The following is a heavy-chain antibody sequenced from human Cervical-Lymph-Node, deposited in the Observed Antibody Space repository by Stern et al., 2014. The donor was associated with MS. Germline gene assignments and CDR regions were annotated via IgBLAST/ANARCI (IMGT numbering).Heavy chain of an antibody. D-gene: IGHD4-17*01. CDR1: GYNFTSYY. CDR2: INPSGGST. Sequence: QLVQSGAEVKKRGAAMKGSCKASGYNFTSYYMHWGRKAPGQGLEWMGIINPSGGSTSYAQKFQGRVTMTRDTSTSTVYMELSSLRSEDTAVYYCARDLYGDYGYWGQGTLVTVSS. V-gene: IGHV1-46*01. CDR3: ARDLYGDYGY. J-gene: IGHJ4*02.